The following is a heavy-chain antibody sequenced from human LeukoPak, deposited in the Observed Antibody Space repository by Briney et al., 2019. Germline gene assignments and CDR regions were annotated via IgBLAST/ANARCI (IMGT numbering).Heavy chain of an antibody. CDR2: ISYSGST. CDR3: ARAGRMYYYDSSGLYWYFDL. J-gene: IGHJ2*01. D-gene: IGHD3-22*01. CDR1: GGSIRSYY. Sequence: PSETLSLTCTVSGGSIRSYYWSWIRQPPGEGLEWIGWISYSGSTNYNPSLESRVTISVDTPKNQFSLKLSSVTAADTAVYYCARAGRMYYYDSSGLYWYFDLWGRGTLVTVSS. V-gene: IGHV4-59*01.